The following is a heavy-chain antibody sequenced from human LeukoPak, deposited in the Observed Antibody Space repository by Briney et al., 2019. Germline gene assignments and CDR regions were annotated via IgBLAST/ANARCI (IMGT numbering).Heavy chain of an antibody. CDR3: VRGRIVVVTAIRPEAFDI. D-gene: IGHD2-21*02. V-gene: IGHV4-34*01. J-gene: IGHJ3*02. Sequence: PSETLSLTCAVYGGSFSGYYWSWIRQPPGKGLEWIGEINHSGSTNYNPSLKSRVSISEDTSKNQYSLRLTSVTAADTAVYYCVRGRIVVVTAIRPEAFDIWGQGTLVTVSS. CDR1: GGSFSGYY. CDR2: INHSGST.